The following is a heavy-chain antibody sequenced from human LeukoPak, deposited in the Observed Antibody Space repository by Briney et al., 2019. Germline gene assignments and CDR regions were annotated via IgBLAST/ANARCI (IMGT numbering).Heavy chain of an antibody. J-gene: IGHJ4*02. D-gene: IGHD4-23*01. Sequence: ASVKVSCKASGYTFIGHYIHWVRQAPGQGLEWMGWINPNSDATKYSQKFQGRVTMTRDTSISTTYMDLARLTSDDTAVYYCARGPEYGGTIDYWGQGTLVTVSS. CDR1: GYTFIGHY. CDR2: INPNSDAT. CDR3: ARGPEYGGTIDY. V-gene: IGHV1-2*02.